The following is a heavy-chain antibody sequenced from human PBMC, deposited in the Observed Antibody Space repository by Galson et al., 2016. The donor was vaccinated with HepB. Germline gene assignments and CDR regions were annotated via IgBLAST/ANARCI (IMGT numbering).Heavy chain of an antibody. V-gene: IGHV3-33*01. CDR2: IWYNGRNK. J-gene: IGHJ6*02. Sequence: SLRLSCAAAGFNLGSFGMNWVRQTPGKEPEWLAVIWYNGRNKYYADSVRGRFTISRDTSTNMVYLQMNSLRVEDTAMYYCARGDYGMGVWGQGTTVTVSS. CDR1: GFNLGSFG. CDR3: ARGDYGMGV.